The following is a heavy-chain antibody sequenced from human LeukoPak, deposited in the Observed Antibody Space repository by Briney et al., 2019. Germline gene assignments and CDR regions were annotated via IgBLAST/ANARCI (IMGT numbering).Heavy chain of an antibody. Sequence: GASVKVSCKASGYTFASYAMNWVRQAPGQGLEWTGWINTNTGKPKYAQGFTGRFVFSLDTSVSTAYLQISSLKAEDTAVYYCARAGSFFMDWFDPWGQGTLVTVSS. V-gene: IGHV7-4-1*02. CDR2: INTNTGKP. J-gene: IGHJ5*02. CDR3: ARAGSFFMDWFDP. CDR1: GYTFASYA.